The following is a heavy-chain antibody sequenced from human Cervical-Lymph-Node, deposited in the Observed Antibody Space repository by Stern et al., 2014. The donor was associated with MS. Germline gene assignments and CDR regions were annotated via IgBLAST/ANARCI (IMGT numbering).Heavy chain of an antibody. D-gene: IGHD2-21*02. Sequence: VQLVESGGGVVQPGRPLRLSCVASGFTFSSHGMHWVRQAPGKGLEGLAVIWHDGSNKFYADSVKGRFTISRDNSKNTLFLQMNSLRAEDTAIYYCAKDGDKTAYGMDVWGQGTTVTVSS. V-gene: IGHV3-33*06. CDR2: IWHDGSNK. CDR1: GFTFSSHG. J-gene: IGHJ6*02. CDR3: AKDGDKTAYGMDV.